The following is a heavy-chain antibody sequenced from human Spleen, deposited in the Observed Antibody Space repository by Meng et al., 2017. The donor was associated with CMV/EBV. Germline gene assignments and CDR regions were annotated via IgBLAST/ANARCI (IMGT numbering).Heavy chain of an antibody. V-gene: IGHV3-23*03. J-gene: IGHJ6*02. Sequence: GESLKISCAASGFTFKNYAMSWVRQAPGKGLEWVSVFYSGGTTTYYADSVKGRFTISRDNSKNTLYLQMNSLRAEDTAVYYCAKDKANYYYYYGMDVWGQGTTVTVSS. CDR2: FYSGGTTT. CDR1: GFTFKNYA. CDR3: AKDKANYYYYYGMDV.